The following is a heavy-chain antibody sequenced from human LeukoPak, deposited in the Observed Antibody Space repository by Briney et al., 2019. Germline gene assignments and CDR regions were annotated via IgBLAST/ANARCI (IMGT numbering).Heavy chain of an antibody. CDR1: GYTFTGYY. V-gene: IGHV1-69*13. CDR3: ARVGVTGTRSGYYFDY. D-gene: IGHD1-20*01. CDR2: IIPIFGTA. J-gene: IGHJ4*02. Sequence: ASVKVSCKASGYTFTGYYMHWVRQAPGQGLEWMGGIIPIFGTANYAQKFQGRVTITADESTSTAYMELSSLRSEDTAVYYCARVGVTGTRSGYYFDYWGQGTLVTVSS.